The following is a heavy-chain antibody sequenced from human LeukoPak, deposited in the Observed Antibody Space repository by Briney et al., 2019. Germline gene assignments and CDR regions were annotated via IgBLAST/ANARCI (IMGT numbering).Heavy chain of an antibody. CDR1: GFTFSIYW. Sequence: PGGSLRLSCAASGFTFSIYWMHWVRQAPGKGLEWVSAISGSGGSTYYADSVKGRFTISRDNSKNTLYLQMNSLRAEDTAVYYCARDSEREWLAHWGQGTLVTVSS. D-gene: IGHD5-12*01. V-gene: IGHV3-23*01. J-gene: IGHJ4*02. CDR3: ARDSEREWLAH. CDR2: ISGSGGST.